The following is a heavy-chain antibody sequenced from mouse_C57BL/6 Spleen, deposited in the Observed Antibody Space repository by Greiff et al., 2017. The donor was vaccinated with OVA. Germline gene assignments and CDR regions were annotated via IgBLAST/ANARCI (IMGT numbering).Heavy chain of an antibody. CDR1: GFNIKDYY. Sequence: DVKLVESGAELVKPGASVKLSCTASGFNIKDYYMHWVKQRPEQGLEWIGRIDPEDGETKYAPKFQGKATITADTSSNTAYLQLSSVTSEDTAVYYCADGYCERYFDVWGTGTTVTVSS. J-gene: IGHJ1*03. D-gene: IGHD2-3*01. CDR2: IDPEDGET. CDR3: ADGYCERYFDV. V-gene: IGHV14-2*01.